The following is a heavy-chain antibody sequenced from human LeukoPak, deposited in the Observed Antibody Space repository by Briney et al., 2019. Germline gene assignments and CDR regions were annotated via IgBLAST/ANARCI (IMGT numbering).Heavy chain of an antibody. Sequence: SETLSLTCTVSGGSISSGSYYWSWIRQPAGKGLEWIGRIYTSGSTNYNPSLKSRVTISVDTSKNQFSLKLSPVTAADTAVYYCARGEWDTMVRGVTSLFDYWGQGTLVTVSS. D-gene: IGHD3-10*01. CDR2: IYTSGST. J-gene: IGHJ4*02. V-gene: IGHV4-61*02. CDR3: ARGEWDTMVRGVTSLFDY. CDR1: GGSISSGSYY.